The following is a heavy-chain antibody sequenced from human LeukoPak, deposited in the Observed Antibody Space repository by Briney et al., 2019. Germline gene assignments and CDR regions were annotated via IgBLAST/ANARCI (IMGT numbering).Heavy chain of an antibody. V-gene: IGHV4-34*01. J-gene: IGHJ4*02. D-gene: IGHD6-13*01. CDR1: GGSFSGYY. CDR3: ARGVGSNQSSSSWINFDY. CDR2: INHSGST. Sequence: SETLSLTCAVYGGSFSGYYWSWIRQPPGKGLEWIGEINHSGSTNYNPSLKSRVTISVDASKNQFSLKLSSVTAADTAVYYCARGVGSNQSSSSWINFDYWGQGTLVTVSS.